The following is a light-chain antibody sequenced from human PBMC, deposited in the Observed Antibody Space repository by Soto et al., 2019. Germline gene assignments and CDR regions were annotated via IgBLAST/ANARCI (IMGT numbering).Light chain of an antibody. CDR2: DVS. CDR1: SSDVGGYNY. CDR3: SSYRSGSTLV. V-gene: IGLV2-14*03. J-gene: IGLJ1*01. Sequence: QSALTQPASVSGSPGQSITISCTGTSSDVGGYNYVSWYQQHPGKAPKLMINDVSNRPSGVSNRFSGSKSGNTASLTISGLQAEDEADYYCSSYRSGSTLVFGTGTKLTVL.